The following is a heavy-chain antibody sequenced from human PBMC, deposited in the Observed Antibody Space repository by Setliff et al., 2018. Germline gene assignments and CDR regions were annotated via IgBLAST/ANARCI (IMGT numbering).Heavy chain of an antibody. CDR3: ARLRYNFWSGYFTQNNWFDP. Sequence: PTETLSLTCTVSGGSISSYYWSWIRQPPGKGLEWIGYMYYSGSTNYNPSLKSRVTISVDTSKNQFSLKLSSVTAADTAVYYCARLRYNFWSGYFTQNNWFDPWGQGTLVTVSS. D-gene: IGHD3-3*01. CDR1: GGSISSYY. CDR2: MYYSGST. J-gene: IGHJ5*02. V-gene: IGHV4-59*08.